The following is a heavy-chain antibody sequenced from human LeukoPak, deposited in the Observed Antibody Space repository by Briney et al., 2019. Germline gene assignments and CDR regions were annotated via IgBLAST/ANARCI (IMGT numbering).Heavy chain of an antibody. J-gene: IGHJ4*02. Sequence: PSETLPLTCTVSGASVSSSSYYWEWIRQPPGKGLEWVGSIFYSGSTSYNPSLKSRVTMSVDTSKNQFSLRLSSVTATDTAVYYCATRRSGSHPYYWGQGTLATVSS. CDR3: ATRRSGSHPYY. D-gene: IGHD1-26*01. CDR2: IFYSGST. CDR1: GASVSSSSYY. V-gene: IGHV4-39*01.